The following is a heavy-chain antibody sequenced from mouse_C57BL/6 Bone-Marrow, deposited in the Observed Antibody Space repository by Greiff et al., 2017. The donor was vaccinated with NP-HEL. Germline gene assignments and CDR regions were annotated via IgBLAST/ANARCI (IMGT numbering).Heavy chain of an antibody. CDR1: GYSITSGYY. CDR2: ISYDGSN. D-gene: IGHD1-1*01. Sequence: DVKLQESGPGLVKPSQSLSLTCSVTGYSITSGYYWNWIRQSPGNKLEWMGYISYDGSNNYNPSRKNRISITRDTSKNQFFLKLNSVTTEDTATYYCARGYGSSYWGQGTTLTVSS. J-gene: IGHJ2*01. CDR3: ARGYGSSY. V-gene: IGHV3-6*01.